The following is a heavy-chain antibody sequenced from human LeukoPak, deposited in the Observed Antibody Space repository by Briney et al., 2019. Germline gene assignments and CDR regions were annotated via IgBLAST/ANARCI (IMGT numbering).Heavy chain of an antibody. CDR1: GFTFSSYW. Sequence: PGGSLRLSCAASGFTFSSYWMHWVRQAPGKGLEWVSSISSSSSYIYYADSVKGRFTISRDNAKNSLYLQMNSLRAEDTAVYYCARDGVAESGYYSDYWGQGTLVTVSS. CDR2: ISSSSSYI. V-gene: IGHV3-21*01. D-gene: IGHD3-3*01. CDR3: ARDGVAESGYYSDY. J-gene: IGHJ4*02.